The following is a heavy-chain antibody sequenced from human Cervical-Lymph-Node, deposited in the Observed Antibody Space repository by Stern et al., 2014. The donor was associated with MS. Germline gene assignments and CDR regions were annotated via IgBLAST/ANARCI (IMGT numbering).Heavy chain of an antibody. CDR1: GFTFSSQA. Sequence: EVQLEESGGDLVQPGGSLRLSCVDSGFTFSSQAMSWVRQAPGKGLDWVSGISVSGDTTYYADSVKGRFTISRDNSKNTLYLQMNSLRAEDTAVYYCGKHMYEKSYYGMDVWGQGTTVTVSS. CDR3: GKHMYEKSYYGMDV. CDR2: ISVSGDTT. J-gene: IGHJ6*02. D-gene: IGHD2-21*01. V-gene: IGHV3-23*04.